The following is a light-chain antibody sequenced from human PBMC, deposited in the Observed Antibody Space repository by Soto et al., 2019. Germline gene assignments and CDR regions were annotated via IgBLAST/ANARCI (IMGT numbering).Light chain of an antibody. V-gene: IGKV1-39*01. CDR1: QSISRY. CDR2: AAS. Sequence: DIQMTQSPSSLSASLGDRVTIPCRASQSISRYLNWYQQKPGNAPKLLIYAASSLQSGVPSRFSGSGSGTDFTLTISSLQPEDFATYYCQQSYSTLALTCGGGTKVEIK. J-gene: IGKJ4*01. CDR3: QQSYSTLALT.